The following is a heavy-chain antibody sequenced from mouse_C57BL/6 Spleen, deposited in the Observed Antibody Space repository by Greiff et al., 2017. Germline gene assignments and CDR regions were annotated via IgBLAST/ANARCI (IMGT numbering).Heavy chain of an antibody. J-gene: IGHJ2*01. CDR2: IHPNSGST. CDR1: GYTFTSYW. D-gene: IGHD1-1*01. V-gene: IGHV1-64*01. CDR3: ARWIYYGSSLYYFDY. Sequence: VQLQQPGAELVKPGASVKLSCKASGYTFTSYWMHWVKQRPGQGLEWIGMIHPNSGSTNYNEKFKSKATLTVDKSSSTAYMQLSSLTSEDSAVYYCARWIYYGSSLYYFDYWGQGTTLTVSS.